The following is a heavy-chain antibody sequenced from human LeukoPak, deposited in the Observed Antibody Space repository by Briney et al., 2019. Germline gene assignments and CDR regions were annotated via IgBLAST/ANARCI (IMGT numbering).Heavy chain of an antibody. D-gene: IGHD6-13*01. CDR2: IYYSGST. J-gene: IGHJ5*02. CDR1: GGSISSYY. Sequence: PPETLSLTCTVSGGSISSYYWSWIRQSPGKGLEWIGDIYYSGSTQYNPSLKSRVTISVDTSKNQFSLKLNSVTAADTAVYYCARDRTSSWYVWFDPWGQGTLVTVSS. V-gene: IGHV4-59*12. CDR3: ARDRTSSWYVWFDP.